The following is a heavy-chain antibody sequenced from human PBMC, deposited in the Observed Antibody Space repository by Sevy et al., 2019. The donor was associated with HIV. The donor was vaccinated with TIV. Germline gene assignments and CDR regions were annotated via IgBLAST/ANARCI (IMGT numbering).Heavy chain of an antibody. CDR3: AINPPSEWLHSFEV. CDR1: GGSISSSSYY. J-gene: IGHJ4*02. D-gene: IGHD6-19*01. V-gene: IGHV4-39*01. CDR2: VYYSGNT. Sequence: SETLSLTCTVSGGSISSSSYYWGWIRQPPGKGLEWIGSVYYSGNTYYNPSLKSRVTISVDTSKNQFSLKLNSVTAADTAVYYCAINPPSEWLHSFEVWGQGTLVTVSS.